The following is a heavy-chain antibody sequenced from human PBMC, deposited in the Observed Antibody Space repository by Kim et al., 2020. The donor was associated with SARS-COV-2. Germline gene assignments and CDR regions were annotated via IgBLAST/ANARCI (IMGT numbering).Heavy chain of an antibody. J-gene: IGHJ4*02. CDR1: GYIFTGFY. Sequence: ASVKVSCKASGYIFTGFYIHWLRQAPGQGPEWMASMHPGNGDTFYAQQFQGRVTVTRDTSISTAYMELSGLRSDDTAMYYCARDLRAHCYWGQGTLVTVSS. CDR2: MHPGNGDT. CDR3: ARDLRAHCY. V-gene: IGHV1-2*02.